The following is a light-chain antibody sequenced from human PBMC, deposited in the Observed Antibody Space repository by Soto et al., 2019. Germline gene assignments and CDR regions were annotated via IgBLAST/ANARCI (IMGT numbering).Light chain of an antibody. V-gene: IGKV1-39*01. Sequence: DIQMTQSPSSLSASVGDRVTITCRASQSISSYLNWYQQKPGKAPKLLISAASSLQSGVPSRFSGSGSGTDFTLTISSLQPEDFATYYCQQRSTFGQGTKVEIK. J-gene: IGKJ1*01. CDR3: QQRST. CDR2: AAS. CDR1: QSISSY.